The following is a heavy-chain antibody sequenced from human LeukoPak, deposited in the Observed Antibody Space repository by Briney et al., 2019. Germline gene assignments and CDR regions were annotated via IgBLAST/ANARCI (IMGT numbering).Heavy chain of an antibody. Sequence: TSETLSLTCAVYGGSFSGYYWSWIRQPPGKGLEWIGEINHSGSTNYNPSLKSRVTIPVDTSKNQFSLKLSSVTAADTAVYYCARHGRVVVVPAAKGSWFDPWGQGTLVTVSS. V-gene: IGHV4-34*01. CDR3: ARHGRVVVVPAAKGSWFDP. CDR2: INHSGST. D-gene: IGHD2-2*01. CDR1: GGSFSGYY. J-gene: IGHJ5*02.